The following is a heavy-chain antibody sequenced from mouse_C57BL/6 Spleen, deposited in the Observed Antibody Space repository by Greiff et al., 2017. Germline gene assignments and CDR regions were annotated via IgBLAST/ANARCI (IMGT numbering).Heavy chain of an antibody. CDR1: GFTFSSYG. CDR2: ISSGGSYT. V-gene: IGHV5-6*01. J-gene: IGHJ2*01. CDR3: ARQGAIYYDYDGYFDY. D-gene: IGHD2-4*01. Sequence: EVQLVESGGDLVKPGGSLKLSCAASGFTFSSYGMSWVRQTPDKRLEWVATISSGGSYTYYPDSVKGRFTISRDNAKNTLYLQMSSLKSEDTAMYYGARQGAIYYDYDGYFDYWGQGTTLTVSS.